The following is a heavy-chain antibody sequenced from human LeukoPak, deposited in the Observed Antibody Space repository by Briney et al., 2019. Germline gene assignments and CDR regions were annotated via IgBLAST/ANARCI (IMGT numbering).Heavy chain of an antibody. CDR2: INWNGGST. D-gene: IGHD3-22*01. Sequence: GGSLRLSCAASGFTFDDYGMSWVRQAPGKGLEWVSGINWNGGSTGYADSVKGRFTISRDNAKNSLYLQMNSLRAEDTAVYYCARQKTYYCDSSGYYFDYWGQGTLVTVSS. J-gene: IGHJ4*02. CDR1: GFTFDDYG. V-gene: IGHV3-20*04. CDR3: ARQKTYYCDSSGYYFDY.